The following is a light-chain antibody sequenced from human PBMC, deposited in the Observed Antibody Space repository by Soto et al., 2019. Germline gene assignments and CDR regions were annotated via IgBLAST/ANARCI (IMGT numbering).Light chain of an antibody. V-gene: IGKV3-11*01. Sequence: EIVLTQSPANLSLSPGERAILYCRASQSVSSYLAWYQQKPGQAPRLLIYDASNRATGIPARFSGSGSGTDFTLTISSLEPEDFAAYYCQQRSNWPRTFGQGTKVDNK. CDR1: QSVSSY. CDR2: DAS. CDR3: QQRSNWPRT. J-gene: IGKJ1*01.